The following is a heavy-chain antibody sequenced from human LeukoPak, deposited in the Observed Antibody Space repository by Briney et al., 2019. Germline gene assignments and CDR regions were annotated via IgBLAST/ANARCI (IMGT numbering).Heavy chain of an antibody. V-gene: IGHV3-30*18. Sequence: QAGGSLRLSCAASGFTFSSYGMHWVRQAPGKGLEWVAVISYDGSNKYYADSVKGRFTISRDNSKNTLYLQMNSLRAEDTAVYYCAKPGIAVAASGPGDYWGQGTLVTVSS. D-gene: IGHD6-19*01. CDR2: ISYDGSNK. CDR1: GFTFSSYG. CDR3: AKPGIAVAASGPGDY. J-gene: IGHJ4*02.